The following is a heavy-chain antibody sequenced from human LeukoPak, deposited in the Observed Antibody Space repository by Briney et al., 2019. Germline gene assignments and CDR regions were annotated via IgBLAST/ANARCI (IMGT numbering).Heavy chain of an antibody. Sequence: QPGGSLRLSCAASGFTFSSYAMSWVRQAPGKGLEWVSAISGSGGSTYYADSVKGRFTISRDNSKNTLYLQMNSLRAEDTAVYYCAKDYDFWSGYSKGFDYWGQGTLVTVSS. CDR1: GFTFSSYA. J-gene: IGHJ4*02. V-gene: IGHV3-23*01. CDR2: ISGSGGST. CDR3: AKDYDFWSGYSKGFDY. D-gene: IGHD3-3*01.